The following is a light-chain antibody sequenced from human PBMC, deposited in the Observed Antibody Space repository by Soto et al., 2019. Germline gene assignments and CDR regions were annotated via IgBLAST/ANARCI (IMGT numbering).Light chain of an antibody. J-gene: IGLJ2*01. V-gene: IGLV2-8*01. CDR2: EVS. CDR1: SSDVGGYYS. Sequence: QSALTQPPSASGSPGQSVTISCTGTSSDVGGYYSVSWYQQHPGKAPKLIIYEVSKRPAGVPDRFSASKSDNTASLTVSGLQTEDEADYYCSSYAGVNNLVFGGGTMVTVL. CDR3: SSYAGVNNLV.